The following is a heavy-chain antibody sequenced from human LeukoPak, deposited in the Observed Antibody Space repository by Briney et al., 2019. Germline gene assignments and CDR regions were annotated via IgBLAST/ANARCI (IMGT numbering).Heavy chain of an antibody. CDR1: GGSISSYY. Sequence: SETLSLTCTVSGGSISSYYWSWIRQPPGKGLEWIGYIYYSGSTNYNPSLKSRVTISVDTSKNQFSLKLSSVTAADTAVYYCARGGYYYDSSGLDYWGQGTLVTVSS. CDR2: IYYSGST. D-gene: IGHD3-22*01. V-gene: IGHV4-59*01. CDR3: ARGGYYYDSSGLDY. J-gene: IGHJ4*02.